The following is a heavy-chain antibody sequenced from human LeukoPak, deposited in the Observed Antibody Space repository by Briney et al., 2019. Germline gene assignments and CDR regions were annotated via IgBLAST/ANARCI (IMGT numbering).Heavy chain of an antibody. J-gene: IGHJ4*02. V-gene: IGHV3-74*01. CDR3: ASLSMVTPFDY. Sequence: PGGSLRLSCAASGFTFSNYWMPWVRHAPGKGLVWVSRINSDASSTSYADSVKGRFTISRDNAKSTLFLQMNSLRAEDTAVYYCASLSMVTPFDYWGQGTLVTVSS. CDR2: INSDASST. D-gene: IGHD4-17*01. CDR1: GFTFSNYW.